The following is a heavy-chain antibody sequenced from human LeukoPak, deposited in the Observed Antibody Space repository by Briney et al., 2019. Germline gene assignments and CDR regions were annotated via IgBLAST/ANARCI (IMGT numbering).Heavy chain of an antibody. CDR2: IGTAGDT. D-gene: IGHD2-8*02. V-gene: IGHV3-13*01. CDR1: GFTFSSYD. J-gene: IGHJ4*02. Sequence: GGSLRLSCAASGFTFSSYDMHWVRQATGKGLEWVSAIGTAGDTYYPGSVKGRFTISRENAKNSLYLQMNSLRAGDTAVYYCARGLGLTGSLIVFIDYWGQGTLATVSS. CDR3: ARGLGLTGSLIVFIDY.